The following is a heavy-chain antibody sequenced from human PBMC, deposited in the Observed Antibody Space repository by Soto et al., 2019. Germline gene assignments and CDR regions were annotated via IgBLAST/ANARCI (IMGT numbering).Heavy chain of an antibody. Sequence: SETLSLTCTVSGGSISSGGYYWSWIRQPPGKGLEWIGYINYSGSTYYNLSLKSRVTMSVDTSKNQFSLKLTSMTAVDTAVYYCATKPRLAAAEFDYWGQGTLVTVSS. CDR3: ATKPRLAAAEFDY. D-gene: IGHD6-13*01. CDR2: INYSGST. J-gene: IGHJ4*02. CDR1: GGSISSGGYY. V-gene: IGHV4-61*08.